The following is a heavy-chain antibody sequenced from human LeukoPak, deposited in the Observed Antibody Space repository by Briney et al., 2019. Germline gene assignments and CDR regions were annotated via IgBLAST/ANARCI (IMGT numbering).Heavy chain of an antibody. J-gene: IGHJ4*02. CDR1: GFTFSSYA. V-gene: IGHV4-38-2*01. Sequence: GSLRLSCAASGFTFSSYAMTWVRQAPGKGLEWIGSIYHSGTTYYKSTLKSRVSISIDTSRTQFSLTLSSVTAADTAVYYCGRHVPYFDYWGQGTLVTVSS. CDR3: GRHVPYFDY. CDR2: IYHSGTT.